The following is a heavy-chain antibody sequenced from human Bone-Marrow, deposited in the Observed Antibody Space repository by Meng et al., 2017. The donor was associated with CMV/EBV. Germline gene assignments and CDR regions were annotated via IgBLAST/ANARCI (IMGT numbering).Heavy chain of an antibody. D-gene: IGHD1-26*01. J-gene: IGHJ6*02. V-gene: IGHV1-8*01. CDR1: GYTFTSYD. CDR2: MNPNSGNT. CDR3: ATDPIVGATQGYYGMDV. Sequence: ASVKVSCKASGYTFTSYDINWVRQATGQGLEWMGWMNPNSGNTGYAQKFQGRVTMTRNTSISTAYMELSSLRSEDTAVYYCATDPIVGATQGYYGMDVWGQGTTVTVSS.